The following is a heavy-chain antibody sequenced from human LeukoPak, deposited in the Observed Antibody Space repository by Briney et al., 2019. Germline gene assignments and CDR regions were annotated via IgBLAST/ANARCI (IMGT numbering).Heavy chain of an antibody. D-gene: IGHD6-19*01. V-gene: IGHV4-39*07. Sequence: SETLSLTCTVSGGSISSSSYYWGWIRQPPGKGLEWIGSIYYSGSTYYNPSLKSRVTISVDTSKNQFSLKLSSVTAADTAVYYCARVGSGWYHYFDYWGQGTLVTVSS. CDR3: ARVGSGWYHYFDY. CDR1: GGSISSSSYY. J-gene: IGHJ4*02. CDR2: IYYSGST.